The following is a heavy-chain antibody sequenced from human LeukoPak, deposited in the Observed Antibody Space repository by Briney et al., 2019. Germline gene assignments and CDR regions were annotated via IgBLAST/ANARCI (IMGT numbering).Heavy chain of an antibody. V-gene: IGHV3-30*18. CDR3: AKSEYYFDY. D-gene: IGHD3-10*01. CDR2: ISYDGSNK. Sequence: PGGSLRLSCAASGFTFSSYGRHWVRQAPGKGLEWVAVISYDGSNKYYADSVKGRFTISRDNSKNTLYLQMNSLRAEDTAVYYCAKSEYYFDYWGQGTLVTVSS. J-gene: IGHJ4*02. CDR1: GFTFSSYG.